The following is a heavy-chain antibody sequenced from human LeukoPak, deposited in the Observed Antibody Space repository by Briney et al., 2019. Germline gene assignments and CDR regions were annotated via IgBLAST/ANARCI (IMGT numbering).Heavy chain of an antibody. V-gene: IGHV1-24*01. CDR2: LDPEDYKT. CDR1: GYSLTEVS. J-gene: IGHJ6*03. D-gene: IGHD3-10*01. CDR3: ATWPKRITMVRGPRGRDLYYYYYYMDV. Sequence: ASVKVSCKVSGYSLTEVSMQWVRQAPGKGLEWMGGLDPEDYKTIYAQKFKGRVTLTDDTSTNTAYMELSSLRSEDTAVYYCATWPKRITMVRGPRGRDLYYYYYYMDVWGKGTTVTVSS.